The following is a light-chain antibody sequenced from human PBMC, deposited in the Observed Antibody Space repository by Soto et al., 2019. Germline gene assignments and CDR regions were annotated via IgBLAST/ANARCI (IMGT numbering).Light chain of an antibody. CDR3: QQYYSPWIT. V-gene: IGKV4-1*01. CDR2: WAC. J-gene: IGKJ5*01. Sequence: DIVMTQSPDSLAVSLGERATINCKSSQSVLYSSNNKNYLAWYQQKPGQPPKLLIYWACTRESGVPDRFSGSGSGTDFTLTISSLQAEDVAVYYCQQYYSPWITFGQGTRLDIK. CDR1: QSVLYSSNNKNY.